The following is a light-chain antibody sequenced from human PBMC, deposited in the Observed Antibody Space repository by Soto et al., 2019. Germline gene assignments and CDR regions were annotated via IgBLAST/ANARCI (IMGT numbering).Light chain of an antibody. CDR2: DAS. Sequence: DIQMTQSPSSLSASVGDRVTITCQASQDISNYLNWYQQKPGKAPKLLIYDASNLETGVPSRFSGSGSGTDFTFTISSLQPEDSATYYCQQYDNLPRTFGQGTKREIK. CDR1: QDISNY. V-gene: IGKV1-33*01. J-gene: IGKJ2*01. CDR3: QQYDNLPRT.